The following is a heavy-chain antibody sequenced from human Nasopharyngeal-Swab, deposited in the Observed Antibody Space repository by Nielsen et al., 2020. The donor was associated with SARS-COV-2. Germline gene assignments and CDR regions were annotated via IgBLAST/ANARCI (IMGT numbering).Heavy chain of an antibody. CDR2: IKQDGSEK. CDR3: ARVRVAGTYYYYYYMDV. J-gene: IGHJ6*03. D-gene: IGHD6-19*01. Sequence: GGSLRLSCAASGFTFSSYWMSWVRQAPGKGLEWVANIKQDGSEKYYVDSVKGRFTISRDNAKNSLYLQMNSPRAEDTAVYYCARVRVAGTYYYYYYMDVWGKGTTVTVSS. V-gene: IGHV3-7*03. CDR1: GFTFSSYW.